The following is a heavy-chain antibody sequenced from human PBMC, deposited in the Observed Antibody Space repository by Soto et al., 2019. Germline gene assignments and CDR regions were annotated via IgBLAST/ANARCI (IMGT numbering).Heavy chain of an antibody. D-gene: IGHD6-13*01. J-gene: IGHJ5*02. Sequence: VGSLRLSCAASGFTFSSYAMSWVRQAPGKGLEWVSAISGSGGSTYYADSVKGRFTISRDNSKNTLYLQMNSLRAEDTAVYYCAGGSSSVDWFDPWGQGTLVTVSS. CDR1: GFTFSSYA. V-gene: IGHV3-23*01. CDR3: AGGSSSVDWFDP. CDR2: ISGSGGST.